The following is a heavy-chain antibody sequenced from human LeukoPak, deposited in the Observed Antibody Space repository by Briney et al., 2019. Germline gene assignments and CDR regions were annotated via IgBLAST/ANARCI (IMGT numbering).Heavy chain of an antibody. CDR1: GSTFSSYA. V-gene: IGHV1-69*13. CDR3: ARFWNDAGADY. CDR2: IIPIFGTA. J-gene: IGHJ4*02. D-gene: IGHD1-1*01. Sequence: SVKVSCKASGSTFSSYAISWVRQAPGQGLEWMGGIIPIFGTANYAQKFQGRVTITADESTSTAYMELSSLRSEDTAVYCCARFWNDAGADYWGQGTLVTVSS.